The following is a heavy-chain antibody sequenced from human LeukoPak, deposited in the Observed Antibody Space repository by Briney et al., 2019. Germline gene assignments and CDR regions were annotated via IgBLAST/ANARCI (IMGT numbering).Heavy chain of an antibody. CDR2: IYYSGNT. V-gene: IGHV4-39*01. CDR1: GGSISSSSDY. CDR3: ARHGPSSSWYDYYYYYMDV. D-gene: IGHD6-13*01. J-gene: IGHJ6*03. Sequence: PSETLSLTCTVSGGSISSSSDYWGWIRQPPGKGLEWIGHIYYSGNTYYTPPLKSRVTISVDTSKNQFSLKLSSVTAADTAVYYCARHGPSSSWYDYYYYYMDVWGKGTTVTVSS.